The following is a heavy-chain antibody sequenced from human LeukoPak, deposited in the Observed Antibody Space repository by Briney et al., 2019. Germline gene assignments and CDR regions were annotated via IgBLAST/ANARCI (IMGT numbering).Heavy chain of an antibody. CDR1: GFIVSSNY. D-gene: IGHD3-10*01. CDR3: AILSGSGSYSYFDY. CDR2: IYSGGST. J-gene: IGHJ4*02. V-gene: IGHV3-53*04. Sequence: GGSLRLSCAASGFIVSSNYMSWVRQAPGKGLEWVPVIYSGGSTYYADSVKGRFTISRHDSKNTLYLQMNSLRAEDTAVYYCAILSGSGSYSYFDYWGQGTLVTVSS.